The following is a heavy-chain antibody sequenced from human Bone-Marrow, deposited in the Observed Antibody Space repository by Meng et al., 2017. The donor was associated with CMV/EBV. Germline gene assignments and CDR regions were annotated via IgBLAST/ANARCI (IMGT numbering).Heavy chain of an antibody. D-gene: IGHD6-6*01. CDR1: GFTFDDYA. V-gene: IGHV3-9*01. J-gene: IGHJ4*02. Sequence: SLKISCAASGFTFDDYAMHWVRQAPGMALEWVSGSSWNSGSIGSADSVKGRFTISRDNARNSLYLQMKSLRAEDTALYYCVRAPLDSSSWTYFDDWGQGARVTGSS. CDR2: SSWNSGSI. CDR3: VRAPLDSSSWTYFDD.